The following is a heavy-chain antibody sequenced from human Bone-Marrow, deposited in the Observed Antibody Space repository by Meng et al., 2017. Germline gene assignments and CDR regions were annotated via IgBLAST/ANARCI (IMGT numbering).Heavy chain of an antibody. CDR1: GGSISSYY. CDR2: IYTSGST. J-gene: IGHJ6*02. V-gene: IGHV4-4*07. D-gene: IGHD2-15*01. Sequence: SEILSSTCTVPGGSISSYYWSWIRQPAGKGLEWIGRIYTSGSTNYNPSLKSRVTMSVDTSKNQFSLKLSSVTATDTAVYYCARDRCSGGSCPYGMDVWGQGTTVTVSS. CDR3: ARDRCSGGSCPYGMDV.